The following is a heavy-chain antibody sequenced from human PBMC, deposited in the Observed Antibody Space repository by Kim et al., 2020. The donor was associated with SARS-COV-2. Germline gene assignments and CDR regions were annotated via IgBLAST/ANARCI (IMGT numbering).Heavy chain of an antibody. CDR3: ARDAGRGIAVAGPKQPYYYGMDV. J-gene: IGHJ6*02. CDR2: TYYRSKWYN. CDR1: GDSVSSNSAA. D-gene: IGHD6-19*01. V-gene: IGHV6-1*01. Sequence: SQTLSLTCAISGDSVSSNSAAWNWIRQSPSRGLEWLGRTYYRSKWYNDYAVSVKSRITINPDTSKNQFSLQLNSVTPEDTAVYYCARDAGRGIAVAGPKQPYYYGMDVWGQGTTVTVSS.